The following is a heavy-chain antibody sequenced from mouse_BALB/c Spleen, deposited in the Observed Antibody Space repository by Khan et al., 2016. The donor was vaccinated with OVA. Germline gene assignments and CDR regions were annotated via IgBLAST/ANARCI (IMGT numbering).Heavy chain of an antibody. CDR1: GYSFTSYW. D-gene: IGHD2-4*01. J-gene: IGHJ2*01. CDR3: TRSYDSYYFDY. Sequence: VQLQQSGTVLARPGASVKMSCKASGYSFTSYWMHWVKQRPGQGLEWIGAIYPGISDTRYNQKFKVKAKLTAVTSASTAYMELSSLTNEDSAVYFCTRSYDSYYFDYWDQGTTLTVAS. V-gene: IGHV1-5*01. CDR2: IYPGISDT.